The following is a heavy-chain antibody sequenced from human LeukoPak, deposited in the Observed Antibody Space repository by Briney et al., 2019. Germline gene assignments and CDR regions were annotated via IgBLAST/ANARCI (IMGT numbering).Heavy chain of an antibody. CDR2: ISGRGEAI. Sequence: GGSLRLSCAASGFTFSHHNMHWVRQASGKGLEWVSYISGRGEAIFYADSVQGRFTISRDNAKNSIYLQRNGLTAENTAVYYCARTYGSGSLDYGGQGTLVTVSS. CDR1: GFTFSHHN. D-gene: IGHD2-15*01. CDR3: ARTYGSGSLDY. J-gene: IGHJ4*02. V-gene: IGHV3-48*01.